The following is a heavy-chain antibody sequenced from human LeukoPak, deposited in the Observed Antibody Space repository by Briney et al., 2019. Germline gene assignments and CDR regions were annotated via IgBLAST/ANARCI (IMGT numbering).Heavy chain of an antibody. CDR3: ARPARWSPFNYFDY. D-gene: IGHD4-23*01. J-gene: IGHJ4*02. V-gene: IGHV3-21*01. CDR1: GFSFSNYS. CDR2: ISSSSSYI. Sequence: PGGSLRLSCAASGFSFSNYSMNWVRQAPGKGLEWVSSISSSSSYIYYVDSVKGRFTISRDNAKNSLYLQMNSLRAEDTAVYYCARPARWSPFNYFDYWGQGTLVTVSS.